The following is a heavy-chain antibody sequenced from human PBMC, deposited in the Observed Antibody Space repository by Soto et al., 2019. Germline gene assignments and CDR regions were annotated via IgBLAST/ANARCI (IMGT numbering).Heavy chain of an antibody. CDR3: ARGGYSSSWYPSWFDP. CDR1: GFTFSSYG. V-gene: IGHV3-33*01. D-gene: IGHD6-13*01. J-gene: IGHJ5*02. CDR2: IWYDGSNK. Sequence: GGSLRLSCAASGFTFSSYGMHWVRQAPGQGLEWVAVIWYDGSNKYYADSVKGRFTISRDNSKNTLYLQMNSLRAEDTAVYYCARGGYSSSWYPSWFDPWGQGTLVTVSS.